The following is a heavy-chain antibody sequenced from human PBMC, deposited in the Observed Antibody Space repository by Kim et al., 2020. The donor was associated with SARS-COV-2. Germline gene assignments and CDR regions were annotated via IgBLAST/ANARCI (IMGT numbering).Heavy chain of an antibody. V-gene: IGHV4-39*07. Sequence: SETLSLTCTVSGGSISSSSYYWGWIRQPPGKGLEWIGSIYYSGSTYYNPSLKSRVTISVDTSKNQFSLKLSSVTSADTAVYYCARDPAIYSSSFYYYYYG. CDR2: IYYSGST. D-gene: IGHD6-6*01. J-gene: IGHJ6*01. CDR1: GGSISSSSYY. CDR3: ARDPAIYSSSFYYYYYG.